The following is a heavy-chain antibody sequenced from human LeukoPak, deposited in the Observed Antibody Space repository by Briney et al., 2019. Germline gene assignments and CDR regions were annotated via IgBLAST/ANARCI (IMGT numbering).Heavy chain of an antibody. J-gene: IGHJ3*02. D-gene: IGHD1-26*01. Sequence: PGGSLRLSCAASGFTFSSYAMHWVRQAPGKGLEWVAVISYDGSNKYYADSVKGRFTISRDNSKNTLYLQMNSLRAEDTAVYYCARAHLVGALGVAFDIWGQGTMVTVSS. CDR1: GFTFSSYA. CDR3: ARAHLVGALGVAFDI. CDR2: ISYDGSNK. V-gene: IGHV3-30-3*01.